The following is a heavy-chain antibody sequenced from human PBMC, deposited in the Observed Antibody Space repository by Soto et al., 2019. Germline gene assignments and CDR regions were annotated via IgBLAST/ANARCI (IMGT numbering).Heavy chain of an antibody. J-gene: IGHJ4*02. V-gene: IGHV4-61*01. Sequence: PSETLSLTCTVSGGSVSSGSYYWSWIRQPPGKGLEWIGYIYYSGSTNYNPSLKSRVTISVDTSKNQFSLKLSSVTAADTAVYYCARGIGWYLYYFDYWGQGTLVTVSS. CDR2: IYYSGST. D-gene: IGHD6-19*01. CDR3: ARGIGWYLYYFDY. CDR1: GGSVSSGSYY.